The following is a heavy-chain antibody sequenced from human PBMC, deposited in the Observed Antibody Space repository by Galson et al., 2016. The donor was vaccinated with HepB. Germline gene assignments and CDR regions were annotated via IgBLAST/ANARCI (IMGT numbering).Heavy chain of an antibody. V-gene: IGHV3-33*06. CDR1: GFMFSSYG. CDR2: IWYDGSNK. CDR3: AKDYDSSGYNYLWYYYYGMDV. J-gene: IGHJ6*02. Sequence: SLRLSCAASGFMFSSYGMHWVRQAPGKGLEWVAVIWYDGSNKYYADSVKGRFTISRDNSKNTLYLQMKSLRAEDTAVYYCAKDYDSSGYNYLWYYYYGMDVWGQGTTVTVSS. D-gene: IGHD3-22*01.